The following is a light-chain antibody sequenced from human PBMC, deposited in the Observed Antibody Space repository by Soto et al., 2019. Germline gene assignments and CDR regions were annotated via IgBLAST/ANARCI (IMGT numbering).Light chain of an antibody. CDR1: ESVTSSC. CDR3: QQCGGTPLFS. V-gene: IGKV3-20*01. J-gene: IGKJ3*01. Sequence: EIVLTQSPDTLSSSPGERATLSCTASESVTSSCLAWYQRKPGQAPRLLIHTTSTRATDIPHRFSGSGSGTDFTLTISRLEPEDFAVYYCQQCGGTPLFSFGPGTRVDI. CDR2: TTS.